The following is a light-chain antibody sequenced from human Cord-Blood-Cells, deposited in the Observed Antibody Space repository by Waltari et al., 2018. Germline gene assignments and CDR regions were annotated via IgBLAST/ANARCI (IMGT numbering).Light chain of an antibody. CDR2: EVS. Sequence: QSALTLPPSASGSPGQSVTISCPGTRSDVGGYNFVSWYQQHPGKAPKLMIYEVSKRPSGVPDRFSGSKSGNTASLTVSGLQAEDEADYYCSSYAGSNNLVFGGGTKLTVL. J-gene: IGLJ2*01. V-gene: IGLV2-8*01. CDR1: RSDVGGYNF. CDR3: SSYAGSNNLV.